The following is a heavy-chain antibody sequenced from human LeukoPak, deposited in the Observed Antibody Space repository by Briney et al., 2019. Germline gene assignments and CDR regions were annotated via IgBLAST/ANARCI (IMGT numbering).Heavy chain of an antibody. V-gene: IGHV3-43*02. CDR2: ISGDGGST. CDR1: GFTFDDYA. CDR3: AKEPSTIGDY. Sequence: GGSLRLSCAASGFTFDDYAMHCVRQAPGKGLEWVSLISGDGGSTNYADSVKGRFTISRDNSKNSLYLQMNSLKTEDTALYYCAKEPSTIGDYWGQGTLVTVSS. J-gene: IGHJ4*02. D-gene: IGHD3-3*01.